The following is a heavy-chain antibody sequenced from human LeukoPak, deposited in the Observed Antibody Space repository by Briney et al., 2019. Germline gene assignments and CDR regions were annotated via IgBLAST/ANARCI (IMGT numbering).Heavy chain of an antibody. CDR1: GFTFDDYG. V-gene: IGHV3-20*04. Sequence: GGSLRLSCAASGFTFDDYGMSWVRQAPGKGLEWVSGINWNGGSTGYADSVKGRFTISRDNAKNSLYLQMNSLRAEDTALYYCARAPLAVAYYYYMDVWGKGTTVTVSS. J-gene: IGHJ6*03. CDR3: ARAPLAVAYYYYMDV. CDR2: INWNGGST. D-gene: IGHD6-19*01.